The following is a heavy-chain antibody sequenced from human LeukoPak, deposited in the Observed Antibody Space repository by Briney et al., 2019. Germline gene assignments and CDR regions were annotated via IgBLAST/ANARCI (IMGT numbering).Heavy chain of an antibody. J-gene: IGHJ6*02. CDR1: GFTFSSYA. Sequence: PGGSLRLSCAASGFTFSSYAMSWVRQAPGKGLEWVSAISGSGGSTYYADSVKGRFTISRDNAKNSLYLQMNSLRAEDTALYYCAKDMYGGFGFLEWLPTYGMDVWGQGTTVTVSS. CDR2: ISGSGGST. V-gene: IGHV3-23*01. CDR3: AKDMYGGFGFLEWLPTYGMDV. D-gene: IGHD3-3*01.